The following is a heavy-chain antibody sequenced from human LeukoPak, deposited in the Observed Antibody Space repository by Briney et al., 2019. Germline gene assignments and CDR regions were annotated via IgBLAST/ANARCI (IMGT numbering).Heavy chain of an antibody. CDR3: ARGVPPVWGSYRLPIDY. V-gene: IGHV4-39*07. CDR1: GGSISSSSYY. D-gene: IGHD3-16*02. J-gene: IGHJ4*02. Sequence: PSETLSLTCTVSGGSISSSSYYWGWIRQPPGKGLEWIGEINHSGSTNYNPSLKSRVTISVDTSKNQFSLKLSSVTAADTAVYYCARGVPPVWGSYRLPIDYWGQGTLVTVSS. CDR2: INHSGST.